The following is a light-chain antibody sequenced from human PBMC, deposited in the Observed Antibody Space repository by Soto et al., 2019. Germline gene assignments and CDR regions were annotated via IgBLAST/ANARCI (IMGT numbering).Light chain of an antibody. J-gene: IGLJ2*01. CDR1: SGSIASNY. Sequence: NFMLTQPHSVSESPGKTVTISCTGSSGSIASNYVQWYQQRPGSAPTTVIYEDNQRPSGVPDRFSGSIDSSSNSASLTISGLKTEDEADYYWQSYDSSTVVFGGGTKVTVL. CDR2: EDN. V-gene: IGLV6-57*02. CDR3: QSYDSSTVV.